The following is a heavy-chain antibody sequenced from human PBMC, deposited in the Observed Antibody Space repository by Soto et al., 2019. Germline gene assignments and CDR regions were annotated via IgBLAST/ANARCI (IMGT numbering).Heavy chain of an antibody. D-gene: IGHD1-26*01. CDR1: GFTFSSYA. Sequence: LSLTCAASGFTFSSYAMSWVRQAPGKGLEWVSAISGSGGSTYYADSVKGRFTISRDNSKNTLYLQMNSLRAEDTAVYYCAKDRGFGGSYFDYWGQGTLVTVSS. CDR3: AKDRGFGGSYFDY. V-gene: IGHV3-23*01. CDR2: ISGSGGST. J-gene: IGHJ4*02.